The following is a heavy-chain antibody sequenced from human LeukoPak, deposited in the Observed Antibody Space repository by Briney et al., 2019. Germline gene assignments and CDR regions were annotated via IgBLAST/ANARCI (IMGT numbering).Heavy chain of an antibody. V-gene: IGHV3-21*01. CDR2: ITGGSSYI. D-gene: IGHD6-19*01. CDR3: ASPLDYSSPRY. Sequence: GGSLRLFCAASGFIFSSYSMSWVRQAPGKGLEWVSSITGGSSYIYYADSVKGRFTVSRDNAKYSLYLQMNSLRDEDTAVYYCASPLDYSSPRYWGQGTLVTVSS. CDR1: GFIFSSYS. J-gene: IGHJ4*02.